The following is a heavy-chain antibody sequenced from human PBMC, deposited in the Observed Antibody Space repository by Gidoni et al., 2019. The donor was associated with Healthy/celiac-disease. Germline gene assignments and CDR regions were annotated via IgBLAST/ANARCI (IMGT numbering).Heavy chain of an antibody. V-gene: IGHV3-48*04. CDR2: ISSSSSTI. Sequence: EVQLVESGGGLVQPGGSLRLSCAASGFTFSSYSMNCVRQALGKGLEWVSYISSSSSTIYYADSVKGRFTISRDNAKNSLYLQMNSLRAEDTAVYYCARDFPDYLIWGQGTMVTVSS. J-gene: IGHJ3*02. CDR3: ARDFPDYLI. CDR1: GFTFSSYS. D-gene: IGHD4-17*01.